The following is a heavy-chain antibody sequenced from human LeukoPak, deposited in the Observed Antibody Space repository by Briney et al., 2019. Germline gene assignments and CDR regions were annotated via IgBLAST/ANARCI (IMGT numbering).Heavy chain of an antibody. CDR1: GFTFSSYA. CDR3: ARGVIAAAGTHWFDP. Sequence: GGSLRLSCAASGFTFSSYAMHWVRQAPGKGLEWVAVISYDGSNKYYADSVKGRFTISRDNSKNSLYLQMNSLRAEDTAVYYCARGVIAAAGTHWFDPWGQGTLVTVSS. CDR2: ISYDGSNK. V-gene: IGHV3-30*04. D-gene: IGHD6-13*01. J-gene: IGHJ5*02.